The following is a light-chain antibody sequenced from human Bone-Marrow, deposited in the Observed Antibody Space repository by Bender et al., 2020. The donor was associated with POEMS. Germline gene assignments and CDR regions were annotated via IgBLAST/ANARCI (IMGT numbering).Light chain of an antibody. CDR1: SSNTGSGYD. V-gene: IGLV1-40*01. CDR2: GYN. CDR3: CSYAGSSNFVV. J-gene: IGLJ2*01. Sequence: QSALTQPASVSGSPGQSITISCTGSSSNTGSGYDINWYQHLPGTAPKLLIYGYNNRPSGVPDRFSGFKSGNTASLTISGLQAEDEAEYYCCSYAGSSNFVVFGGGTKLTVL.